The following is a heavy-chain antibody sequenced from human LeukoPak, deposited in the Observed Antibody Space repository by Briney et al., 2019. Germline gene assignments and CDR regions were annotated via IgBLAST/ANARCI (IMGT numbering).Heavy chain of an antibody. V-gene: IGHV4-39*07. D-gene: IGHD4-17*01. CDR2: IYHSGST. CDR1: GGSISSSSYY. J-gene: IGHJ5*02. Sequence: PSETLSLTCTVSGGSISSSSYYWGWIRQPPGKGLEWIGSIYHSGSTYYNPSLKSRVTISVDTSKNQFSPKLSSVTAADTAVYYCAREEDDHGDLNWFDPWGQRTLVTVSS. CDR3: AREEDDHGDLNWFDP.